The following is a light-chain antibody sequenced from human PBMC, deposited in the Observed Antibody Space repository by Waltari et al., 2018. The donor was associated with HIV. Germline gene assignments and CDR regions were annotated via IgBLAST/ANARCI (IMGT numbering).Light chain of an antibody. J-gene: IGKJ1*01. CDR1: QNINKY. V-gene: IGKV1-5*03. CDR3: QQYNTYPRT. Sequence: DIQMTQSPSTLSASVGDRVTLTYRASQNINKYLAWYQQKPGKAPNLLIYKASSLESGVPSRFSGSGSRTDFTLTISSLQPDDFATYYCQQYNTYPRTFGQGTKVEIK. CDR2: KAS.